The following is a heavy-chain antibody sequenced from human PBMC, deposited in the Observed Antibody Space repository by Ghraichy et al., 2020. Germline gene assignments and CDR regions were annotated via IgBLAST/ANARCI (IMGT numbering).Heavy chain of an antibody. Sequence: SETLSLTCTVSSDSISSSSYYWGWIRQPPGKGLEWIGSISHSGSTYYNPSLKSRVTISVDKSKNQFSLKLSSVTAADTAVYYCARQNKGYTSGWYRLDFDYWGQGTLVTVAS. V-gene: IGHV4-39*01. CDR1: SDSISSSSYY. D-gene: IGHD6-19*01. CDR2: ISHSGST. J-gene: IGHJ4*02. CDR3: ARQNKGYTSGWYRLDFDY.